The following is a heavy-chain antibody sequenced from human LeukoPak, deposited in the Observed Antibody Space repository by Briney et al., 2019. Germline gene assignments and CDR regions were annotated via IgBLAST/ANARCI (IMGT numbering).Heavy chain of an antibody. CDR1: GGSISSGGYY. Sequence: SQTLSFTCTVSGGSISSGGYYWSWIRQHPGKGLEWIGYIYYSGSTYYNPSLKSRVTISVDTSKNQFSLKLSSVTAADTAVYYCARVGRGYSSERWGQGTLVTVSS. CDR3: ARVGRGYSSER. D-gene: IGHD5-18*01. CDR2: IYYSGST. J-gene: IGHJ4*02. V-gene: IGHV4-31*03.